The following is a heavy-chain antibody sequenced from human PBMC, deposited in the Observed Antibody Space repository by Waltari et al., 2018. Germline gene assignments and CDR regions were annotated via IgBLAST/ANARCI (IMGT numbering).Heavy chain of an antibody. V-gene: IGHV3-7*01. CDR1: GFTFSSSW. CDR3: TRGSWPFEY. J-gene: IGHJ4*02. Sequence: EVQVVESGGGLVQPGGSLRLSCAASGFTFSSSWMSWVRQAPGKGLEWVANINRDASEKYYVDSVKGRFTISRDNAKNSLDLQMNSLKVEDTAVYYCTRGSWPFEYWGQGTLVTVSS. D-gene: IGHD6-13*01. CDR2: INRDASEK.